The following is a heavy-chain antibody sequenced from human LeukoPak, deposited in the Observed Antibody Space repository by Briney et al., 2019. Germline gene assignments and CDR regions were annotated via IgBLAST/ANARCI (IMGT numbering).Heavy chain of an antibody. J-gene: IGHJ4*02. V-gene: IGHV3-71*01. CDR2: IRSTAYGATT. CDR1: GFTFSNYG. Sequence: SGGSLRLSCAASGFTFSNYGMHWVRQAPGKGLEWVAFIRSTAYGATTEYAASVKDRFTISRDDSKRIAYLQMNSLRAEDTAVYYCARAMSTFGGVRNYFDSWGRGTLVTVSS. CDR3: ARAMSTFGGVRNYFDS. D-gene: IGHD3-16*01.